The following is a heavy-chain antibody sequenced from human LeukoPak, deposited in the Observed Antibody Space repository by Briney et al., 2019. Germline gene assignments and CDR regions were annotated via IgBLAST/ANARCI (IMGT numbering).Heavy chain of an antibody. Sequence: SETLSLTCTVSGGSISNNNYYWAWIRQPPGKGLEWIGEINHSGSTNYNPSLKSRVTLSVDTSKNQFSLNLSSVTAADTAVYYCARGLLRDDPAWGQGTLVTVSS. CDR1: GGSISNNNYY. J-gene: IGHJ5*02. CDR3: ARGLLRDDPA. D-gene: IGHD5/OR15-5a*01. V-gene: IGHV4-39*07. CDR2: INHSGST.